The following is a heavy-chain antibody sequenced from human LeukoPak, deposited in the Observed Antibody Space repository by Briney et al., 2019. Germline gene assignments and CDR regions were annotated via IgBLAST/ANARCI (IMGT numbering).Heavy chain of an antibody. J-gene: IGHJ3*02. CDR1: GGSISSGDYY. V-gene: IGHV4-30-4*01. CDR3: ASHAPYYDFWSGFDAFDI. CDR2: IYYSGST. D-gene: IGHD3-3*01. Sequence: PSQTLSLTCTVSGGSISSGDYYWSWIRQPPGKGLEWIGYIYYSGSTYYNPSLKSRVTISVDTSKNQFSPKLSSVTAADTAVYYCASHAPYYDFWSGFDAFDIWGQGTMVTVSS.